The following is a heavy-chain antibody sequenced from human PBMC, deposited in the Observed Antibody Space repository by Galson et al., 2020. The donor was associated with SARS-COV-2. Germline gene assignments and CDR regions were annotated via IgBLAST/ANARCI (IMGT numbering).Heavy chain of an antibody. V-gene: IGHV4-59*01. CDR2: MYYNGST. D-gene: IGHD3-22*01. CDR3: ARVDYYESRGSHYYYGMDV. Sequence: SQTLSLTCSVSGGSMSSYYWSWIRQPPGKGLEWIGNMYYNGSTNYNPSLKSRVTISIEMSKNQFSLKLTSVTAADTAVYYGARVDYYESRGSHYYYGMDVWGQGTTVTVS. CDR1: GGSMSSYY. J-gene: IGHJ6*02.